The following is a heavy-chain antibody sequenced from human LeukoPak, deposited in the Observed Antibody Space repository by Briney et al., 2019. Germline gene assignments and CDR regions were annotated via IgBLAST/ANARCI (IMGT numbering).Heavy chain of an antibody. CDR3: ARDPHIRSNSSPPADY. D-gene: IGHD6-13*01. Sequence: ASVTVSCKASGYTFTSYGISWVRQAPGQGLEWMGWISAYNGNTNYAQKLQGRVTMTTDTSTSTAYMELRSLRSDDTAVYYCARDPHIRSNSSPPADYWGQGTLVTVSS. V-gene: IGHV1-18*04. J-gene: IGHJ4*02. CDR1: GYTFTSYG. CDR2: ISAYNGNT.